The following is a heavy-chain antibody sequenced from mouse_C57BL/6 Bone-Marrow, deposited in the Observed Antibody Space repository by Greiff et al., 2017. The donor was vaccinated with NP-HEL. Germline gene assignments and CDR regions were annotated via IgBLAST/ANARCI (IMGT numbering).Heavy chain of an antibody. CDR1: GFTFNTYA. CDR2: IRSKSSNYAT. CDR3: VRDSYYYGSSDYAMDY. J-gene: IGHJ4*01. D-gene: IGHD1-1*01. V-gene: IGHV10-3*01. Sequence: VQLVESGGGLVQPKGSLKLSCAASGFTFNTYAMHWVRQAPGKGLEWVARIRSKSSNYATYYADSVKDRFTISRDDSQSMLYLQMNNLKTEDTAMYYCVRDSYYYGSSDYAMDYWGQGTSVTVSS.